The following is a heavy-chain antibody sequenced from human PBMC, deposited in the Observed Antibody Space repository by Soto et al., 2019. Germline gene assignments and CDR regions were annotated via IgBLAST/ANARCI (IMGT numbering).Heavy chain of an antibody. V-gene: IGHV3-15*07. CDR1: GLTISNAW. Sequence: EVQLVESGGGFIYPGGSLRLSCAASGLTISNAWMNWVRQAPGKGLEWVGRIKTNTEGGTTYYAAAVKGRFTVSRDDSKHARYLQMNSLKTEDTGVYYCTTGSVEGVWGQGTTVTVSS. J-gene: IGHJ6*02. CDR2: IKTNTEGGTT. D-gene: IGHD3-10*01. CDR3: TTGSVEGV.